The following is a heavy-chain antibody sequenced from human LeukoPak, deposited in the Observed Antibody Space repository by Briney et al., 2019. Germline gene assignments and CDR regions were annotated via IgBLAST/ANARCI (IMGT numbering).Heavy chain of an antibody. V-gene: IGHV3-43*01. D-gene: IGHD6-6*01. CDR3: AKARSAGQLEMPDY. Sequence: GGSLRLSCAASGFTFDDYTMHWVRQAPGKGLEWVSLISWDGGSTYYADSVKGRFTISRDNSKNSLYLQMNSLRTEDTALYYCAKARSAGQLEMPDYWGQGTLVTVSS. CDR2: ISWDGGST. J-gene: IGHJ4*02. CDR1: GFTFDDYT.